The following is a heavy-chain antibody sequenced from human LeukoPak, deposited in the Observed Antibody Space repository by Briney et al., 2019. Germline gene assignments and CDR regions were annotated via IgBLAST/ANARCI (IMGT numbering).Heavy chain of an antibody. D-gene: IGHD7-27*01. CDR3: TKTGGPWD. CDR1: GFTFSSYG. CDR2: IYSDGTS. Sequence: PGGSLRLSCAASGFTFSSYGMSWVRQAPGKGLEWVSVIYSDGTSYYADSVKARFSISRDNSKNSLYLQMNSLRVEDTAMYYCTKTGGPWDWGQGTLVTVSS. J-gene: IGHJ4*02. V-gene: IGHV3-53*01.